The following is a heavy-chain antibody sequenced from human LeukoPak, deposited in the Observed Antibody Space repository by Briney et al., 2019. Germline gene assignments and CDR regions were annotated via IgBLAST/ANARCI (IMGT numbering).Heavy chain of an antibody. J-gene: IGHJ5*02. V-gene: IGHV4-38-2*02. Sequence: SETLSLTCAVSGYSISSGYFWVWIRQPPGKGLEWIGSIYHTGATYYNPSLRSPVTISVDTSKNQFSLEVNSVTAADTAVYYCARDLGLTISANWFDPGGQGTLVTVSS. CDR1: GYSISSGYF. CDR2: IYHTGAT. CDR3: ARDLGLTISANWFDP. D-gene: IGHD3-9*01.